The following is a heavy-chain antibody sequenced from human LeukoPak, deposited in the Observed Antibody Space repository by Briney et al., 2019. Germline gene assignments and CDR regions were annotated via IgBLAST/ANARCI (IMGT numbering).Heavy chain of an antibody. CDR3: ARLHSDSSGYYYFDY. D-gene: IGHD3-22*01. CDR2: IYYSGIT. Sequence: SETLSLTCTVSGGSISSDYWSWIRQPPGKGLEWIGYIYYSGITNYNPSLKSRVTISVDTSKNQFSLKLSSVTAADTAVYYCARLHSDSSGYYYFDYWGQGTLVTVSS. V-gene: IGHV4-59*08. CDR1: GGSISSDY. J-gene: IGHJ4*02.